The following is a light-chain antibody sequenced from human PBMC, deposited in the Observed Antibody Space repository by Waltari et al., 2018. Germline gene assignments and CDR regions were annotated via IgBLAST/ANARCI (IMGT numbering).Light chain of an antibody. CDR2: DAS. V-gene: IGKV3-20*01. J-gene: IGKJ1*01. Sequence: GERATLYCRASQSVGKSLAWYQQKSGQAPRLLIYDASTGATGIPDRFSASGFGTDFSLTISRLEPEEFAVYYCQKYVRLPVTFGQGTKVEIK. CDR3: QKYVRLPVT. CDR1: QSVGKS.